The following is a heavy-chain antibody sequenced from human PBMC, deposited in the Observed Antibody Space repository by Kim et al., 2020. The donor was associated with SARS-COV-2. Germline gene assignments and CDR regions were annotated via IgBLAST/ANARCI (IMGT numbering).Heavy chain of an antibody. Sequence: SETLSLTCTVSGGSISSYYWSWIRQPPGKGLEWIGYIYYSGSTNYNPSLKSRVTISVDTSKNQFSLKLSSVTAADTAVYYCARVTVTGGVDVWGQGTTVTVSS. J-gene: IGHJ6*02. V-gene: IGHV4-59*13. CDR1: GGSISSYY. D-gene: IGHD4-17*01. CDR3: ARVTVTGGVDV. CDR2: IYYSGST.